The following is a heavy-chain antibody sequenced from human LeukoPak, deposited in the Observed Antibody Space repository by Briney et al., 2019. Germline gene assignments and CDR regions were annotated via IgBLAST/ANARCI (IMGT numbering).Heavy chain of an antibody. CDR2: IYSGGST. J-gene: IGHJ4*02. V-gene: IGHV3-53*01. CDR1: GFTVSSNY. D-gene: IGHD4-23*01. CDR3: ARDNRGTSNTDC. Sequence: PGGSLRLSCAASGFTVSSNYMSWVRQAPGKGLEWVSLIYSGGSTFYADSVKGRFTIPRDNSKNTLYLQMNSLRAEDTAVYYCARDNRGTSNTDCWGQGTLVTVSS.